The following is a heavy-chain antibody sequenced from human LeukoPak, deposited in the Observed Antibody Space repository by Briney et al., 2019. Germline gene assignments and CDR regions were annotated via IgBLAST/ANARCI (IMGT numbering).Heavy chain of an antibody. D-gene: IGHD1-14*01. CDR1: GYTFTGYC. CDR2: INPNSGGT. CDR3: ARQVRPTDFPYYYYYYMDV. Sequence: GASVKVSCKASGYTFTGYCMHWVRQAPGQGLEWMGWINPNSGGTNYAQKFQGRVTMTRDTSISTAYMELSRLRSDDTAVYYCARQVRPTDFPYYYYYYMDVWGKGTTVTVSS. V-gene: IGHV1-2*02. J-gene: IGHJ6*03.